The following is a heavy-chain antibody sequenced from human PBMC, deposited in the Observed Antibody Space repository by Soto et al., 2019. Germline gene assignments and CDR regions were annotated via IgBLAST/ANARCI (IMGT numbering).Heavy chain of an antibody. CDR2: VYYTGGS. J-gene: IGHJ4*02. V-gene: IGHV4-30-4*01. CDR1: GGSISSGDYY. CDR3: ARDYRSGYDN. D-gene: IGHD6-19*01. Sequence: SETLSLTCTVSGGSISSGDYYWSWIRQPPGKGLEWIAYVYYTGGSYYNPSLKSRATISVDTSKKQFSLKVSSVTATDTAVYYCARDYRSGYDNWGQGMLVTVSS.